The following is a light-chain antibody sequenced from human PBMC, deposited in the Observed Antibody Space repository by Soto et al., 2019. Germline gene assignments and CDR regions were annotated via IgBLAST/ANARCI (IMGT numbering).Light chain of an antibody. J-gene: IGKJ4*01. CDR1: QTVRSNY. CDR2: DAS. Sequence: ELVLTQSPGTLSLSPGERATLSCRASQTVRSNYLAWYQQKPGQAPRLLIYDASSRATGIPDRFSGGGSGTDFTLTISRLEPEDFAVYYCQQFSSYPLTFGRGTKVDIK. V-gene: IGKV3-20*01. CDR3: QQFSSYPLT.